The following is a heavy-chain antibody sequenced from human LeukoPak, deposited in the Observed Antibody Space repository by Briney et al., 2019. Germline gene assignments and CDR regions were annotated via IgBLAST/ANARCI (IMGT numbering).Heavy chain of an antibody. Sequence: GGSLRLSCAASGFTFTSYSMNWVRQAPGKGLEWVSTISGGGGSTYYADSVKGRFTISRDNSKNTLYPQVNSPRAEDTAVYYCAKGGKWDVTPFDYWGQGTLVTVSS. CDR2: ISGGGGST. CDR3: AKGGKWDVTPFDY. CDR1: GFTFTSYS. D-gene: IGHD1-26*01. J-gene: IGHJ4*02. V-gene: IGHV3-23*01.